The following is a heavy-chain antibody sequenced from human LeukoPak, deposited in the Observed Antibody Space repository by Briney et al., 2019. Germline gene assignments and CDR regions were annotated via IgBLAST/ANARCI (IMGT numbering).Heavy chain of an antibody. Sequence: GGSLRLSCAASGFMFSSNWMSWVRLAPGKGLEWVSSISSSSSYIYYADSVKGRFTISRDNAKNSLYLQMNSLRAEDTAVYYCASSTQYYYDSSGYFRGLYYFDYWGQGTLVTVSS. V-gene: IGHV3-21*01. CDR3: ASSTQYYYDSSGYFRGLYYFDY. CDR2: ISSSSSYI. J-gene: IGHJ4*02. D-gene: IGHD3-22*01. CDR1: GFMFSSNW.